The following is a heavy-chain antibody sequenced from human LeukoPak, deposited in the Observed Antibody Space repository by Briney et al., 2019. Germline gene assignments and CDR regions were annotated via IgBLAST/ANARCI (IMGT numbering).Heavy chain of an antibody. V-gene: IGHV3-48*03. CDR2: ISSSGSTI. CDR1: GFTFSSYE. CDR3: ARAGWGGDCYSESLYYYYVMGV. J-gene: IGHJ6*02. D-gene: IGHD2-21*02. Sequence: GGSLRLSCAASGFTFSSYEMNWVRQAPGKGLEWVSYISSSGSTIYYADSVKGRFTISRDDAKNSLYLQMNSLRAEDTAVYYCARAGWGGDCYSESLYYYYVMGVWGQGTTVTVSS.